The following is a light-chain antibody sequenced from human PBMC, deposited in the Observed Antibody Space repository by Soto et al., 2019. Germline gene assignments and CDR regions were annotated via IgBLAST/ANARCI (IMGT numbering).Light chain of an antibody. J-gene: IGKJ1*01. CDR3: QQYGSSPTT. CDR2: GAS. Sequence: EIVLTQSPGTLSLSPGERATLSCRASQSVSSSYLAWYQQKPGQAPRLLTYGASSRATGIPDRFSGSGSGTDFTLTISRQEPEDFAVYYCQQYGSSPTTFGQGTKVEIK. V-gene: IGKV3-20*01. CDR1: QSVSSSY.